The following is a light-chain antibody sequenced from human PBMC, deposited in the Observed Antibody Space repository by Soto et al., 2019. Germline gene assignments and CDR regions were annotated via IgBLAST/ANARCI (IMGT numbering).Light chain of an antibody. CDR3: CSYAGFSAVV. CDR2: EGN. V-gene: IGLV2-23*03. CDR1: SRDIGSYNL. J-gene: IGLJ1*01. Sequence: QSVLTQPASVSGSPGQSITISCTGTSRDIGSYNLVSWYQQNPGKAPKLMIYEGNKRPSGVSNRFSVSKSGNTASLTISGLQAEDEGDYFCCSYAGFSAVVFGSGTKVTVL.